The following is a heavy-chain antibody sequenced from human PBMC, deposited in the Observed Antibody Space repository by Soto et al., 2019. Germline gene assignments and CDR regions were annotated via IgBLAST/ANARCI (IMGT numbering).Heavy chain of an antibody. Sequence: VRLVQSGGGLAKPGESLRLSCEASGFTFSYFTMNWVRQAPGKGLEWVSSITGSSSSTYYTDSVQGRFSISRDNAKNTLFLEMNILRAEDTAVYYCARISTQEEYYCDYWGQVVLVTVSS. CDR2: ITGSSSST. D-gene: IGHD3-10*01. CDR1: GFTFSYFT. J-gene: IGHJ4*02. CDR3: ARISTQEEYYCDY. V-gene: IGHV3-21*01.